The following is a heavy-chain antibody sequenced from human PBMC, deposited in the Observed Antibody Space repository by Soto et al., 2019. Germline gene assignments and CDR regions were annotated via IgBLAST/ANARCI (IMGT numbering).Heavy chain of an antibody. D-gene: IGHD5-12*01. V-gene: IGHV3-33*01. CDR2: IWYDGSNK. Sequence: GGSXRLSCAASGFTFSSYGMHWVRQAPGKGLEWVAVIWYDGSNKYYADSVKGRFTISRDNSKNTLYLQMNSLKTEDTAVYYCTRVGLVIVATTFDYWGQGTLVTVSS. CDR3: TRVGLVIVATTFDY. CDR1: GFTFSSYG. J-gene: IGHJ4*02.